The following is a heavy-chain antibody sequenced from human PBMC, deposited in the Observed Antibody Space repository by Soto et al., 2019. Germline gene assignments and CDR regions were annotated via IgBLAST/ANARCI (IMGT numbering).Heavy chain of an antibody. CDR2: IYSGGST. J-gene: IGHJ4*02. V-gene: IGHV3-53*01. Sequence: EVQVVEAGGGLIQPGGSLRLSCEVSGFSVTANYMSWVRQAPGQGLEWVSVIYSGGSTYYIDSVKGRFSISRDFSKNTLYLQMNSLRAEDTAVYYCHGYGYWGQGTLVTVSS. CDR3: HGYGY. CDR1: GFSVTANY. D-gene: IGHD5-12*01.